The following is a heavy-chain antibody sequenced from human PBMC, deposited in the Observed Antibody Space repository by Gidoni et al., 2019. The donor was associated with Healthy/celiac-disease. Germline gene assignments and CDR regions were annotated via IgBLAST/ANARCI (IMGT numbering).Heavy chain of an antibody. CDR3: ARWGGDYDLYYYYGRDV. CDR1: AYTFTSYG. Sequence: QVQLVQSVAEVKKPGASVKVSCKASAYTFTSYGISWVRQAPGQGIEWMGWISSYNGNTNYGKKLKGRVTMTTDTSTSTAYRELRSLRSDETAVYYCARWGGDYDLYYYYGRDVGGQGTTVTVSS. J-gene: IGHJ6*02. D-gene: IGHD4-17*01. V-gene: IGHV1-18*01. CDR2: ISSYNGNT.